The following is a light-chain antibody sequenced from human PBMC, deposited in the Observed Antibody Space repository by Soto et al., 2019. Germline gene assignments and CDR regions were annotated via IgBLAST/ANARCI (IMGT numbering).Light chain of an antibody. V-gene: IGKV3-20*01. J-gene: IGKJ1*01. CDR2: GAS. CDR1: QSVSINY. Sequence: EIVLTQSPGTLSLSPGERATLSCRTSQSVSINYLAWYQQKPGQAPRLLIFGASSRATGIPDRFSGSGSGTDFTLTISRLESEDFAVYYCQHYGRSPPRTFGQGTKVEIK. CDR3: QHYGRSPPRT.